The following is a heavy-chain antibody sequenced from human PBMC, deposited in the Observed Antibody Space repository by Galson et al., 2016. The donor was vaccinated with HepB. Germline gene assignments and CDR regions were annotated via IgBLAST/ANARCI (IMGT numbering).Heavy chain of an antibody. CDR2: IDPSDSHS. Sequence: QSGAEVKKPGESLRISCRGSGYVFNTYWVSWVRQVPGKGLEWMGRIDPSDSHSDYSPSFRGHVSISLDKSLNTVYLQWSSLKASDAALFYCATGLRVGSSEQFPHWGQGTLLIVSS. V-gene: IGHV5-10-1*01. CDR1: GYVFNTYW. J-gene: IGHJ1*01. CDR3: ATGLRVGSSEQFPH. D-gene: IGHD3-10*01.